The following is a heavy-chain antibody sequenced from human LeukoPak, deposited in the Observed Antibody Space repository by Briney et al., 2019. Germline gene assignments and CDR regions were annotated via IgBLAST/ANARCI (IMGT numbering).Heavy chain of an antibody. J-gene: IGHJ4*02. D-gene: IGHD3-16*01. CDR3: AKDLFGPLDY. CDR2: IYSGGST. CDR1: GFTFSSYA. V-gene: IGHV3-23*03. Sequence: GGSLRLSCAASGFTFSSYAMSWVRQAPGKGLEWVSVIYSGGSTYYADSVKGRFTISRDNSKSTLYLQMNSLRAEDTAVYYCAKDLFGPLDYWGQGTLVTVSS.